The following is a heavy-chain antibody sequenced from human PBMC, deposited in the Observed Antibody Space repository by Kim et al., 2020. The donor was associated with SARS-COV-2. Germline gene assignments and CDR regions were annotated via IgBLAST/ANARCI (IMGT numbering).Heavy chain of an antibody. J-gene: IGHJ4*02. CDR3: AGTARGANFDY. D-gene: IGHD1-26*01. Sequence: NYNPSRRGRVTISVDTSKNQFYLKLSSVTAADTAVYYCAGTARGANFDYWGRGALVTVSS. V-gene: IGHV4-4*09.